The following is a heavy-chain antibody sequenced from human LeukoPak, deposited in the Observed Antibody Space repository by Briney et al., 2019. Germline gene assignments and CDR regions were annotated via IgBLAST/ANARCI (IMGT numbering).Heavy chain of an antibody. J-gene: IGHJ6*02. Sequence: GGSLRLSCAXSGFTFNTFDMTWVRQAPGKGLEWVSYISSGSSSRYYADSVKGRFTISRDNAKNSLYLQMNSLRAEDTAVYFCARLRYYAVDVWGQGTTVIVSS. V-gene: IGHV3-48*01. CDR3: ARLRYYAVDV. CDR2: ISSGSSSR. CDR1: GFTFNTFD.